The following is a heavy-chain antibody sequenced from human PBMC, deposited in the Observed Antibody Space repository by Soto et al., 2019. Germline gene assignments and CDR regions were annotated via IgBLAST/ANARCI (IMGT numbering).Heavy chain of an antibody. CDR1: GYSISSSNW. J-gene: IGHJ3*02. Sequence: QVQLQESGPGLVTPSDTLSHTCAVSGYSISSSNWWGWIRQPPGKGLEWIGYIYYSGSTYYNPSLKSRVTIAVDTSKSQFSLKLSSVPAVDTAVYYCARKIGVLDAFDIWGQGTMVTVSS. V-gene: IGHV4-28*01. CDR3: ARKIGVLDAFDI. D-gene: IGHD2-8*01. CDR2: IYYSGST.